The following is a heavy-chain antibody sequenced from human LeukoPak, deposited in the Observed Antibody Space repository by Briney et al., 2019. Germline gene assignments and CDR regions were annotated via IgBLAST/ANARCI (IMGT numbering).Heavy chain of an antibody. CDR3: AADLYCGGDCYDLHY. V-gene: IGHV1-8*01. D-gene: IGHD2-21*02. CDR1: GYTFTSYD. J-gene: IGHJ4*02. CDR2: MNTNSGTT. Sequence: ASVKVSCKASGYTFTSYDINWVRQATGQGLEWMGCMNTNSGTTVYAQQFQGRVTMTRNTSISTAYMELSSLRSDDTAVYYCAADLYCGGDCYDLHYWGQGTLVTVSS.